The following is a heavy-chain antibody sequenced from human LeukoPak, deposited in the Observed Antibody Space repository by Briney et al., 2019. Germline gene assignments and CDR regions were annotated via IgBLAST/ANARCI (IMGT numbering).Heavy chain of an antibody. Sequence: PGGSLRLSCAASGFTFSSYGMHWVRQAPGKGLEWVAVVSYDGSNKYYADSVKGRFTISRDNSKNTLYLQMNSLRAEDTAVYYCAKDGDIVVVPAAYYFHYWGQGTLVTVSS. J-gene: IGHJ4*02. CDR1: GFTFSSYG. CDR3: AKDGDIVVVPAAYYFHY. V-gene: IGHV3-30*18. CDR2: VSYDGSNK. D-gene: IGHD2-2*01.